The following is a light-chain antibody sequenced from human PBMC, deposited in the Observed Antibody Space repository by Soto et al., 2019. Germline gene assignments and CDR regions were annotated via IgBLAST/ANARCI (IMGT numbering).Light chain of an antibody. V-gene: IGLV1-40*01. CDR3: PSYAPTLRTSL. CDR1: SSNIGAGHA. Sequence: QSVLTQPPSVSGAPGQRVTISCTGSSSNIGAGHAVHWYQQRPGTAPKLLIHSNNNRPSGVPDRFSGSKSGTSASLAIDGLQADDEADYYCPSYAPTLRTSLFGGGTQLTVL. CDR2: SNN. J-gene: IGLJ2*01.